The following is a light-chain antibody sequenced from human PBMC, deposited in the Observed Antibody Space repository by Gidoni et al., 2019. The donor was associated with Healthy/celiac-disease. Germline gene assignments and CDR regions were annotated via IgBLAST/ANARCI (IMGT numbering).Light chain of an antibody. Sequence: DIQMTQSPSTLSASVGDSVTITCRAIQRISSWLAWYQQKPGKAPKLLIYKASSLESGVPSRFSGSRSGTEFTLTISSLQPDDFATYYCKQYNRYSAWTFXXXTKVEIK. V-gene: IGKV1-5*03. J-gene: IGKJ1*01. CDR3: KQYNRYSAWT. CDR2: KAS. CDR1: QRISSW.